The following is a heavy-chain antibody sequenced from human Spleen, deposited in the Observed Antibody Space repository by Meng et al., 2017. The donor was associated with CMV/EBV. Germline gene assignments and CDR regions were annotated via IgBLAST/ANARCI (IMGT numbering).Heavy chain of an antibody. CDR1: GYTFTSYY. J-gene: IGHJ4*02. CDR3: ARAGVITMIVAIYYFDY. V-gene: IGHV1-46*01. Sequence: VQLGKSGVEVKKPGASVKVSCKASGYTFTSYYMHWVRQAPGQGLEWMGIINRSGGSTSYAQKFQGRVTMTRDTSTSTVYMELSSLRSEDTAVYYCARAGVITMIVAIYYFDYWGQGTLVTVSS. D-gene: IGHD3-22*01. CDR2: INRSGGST.